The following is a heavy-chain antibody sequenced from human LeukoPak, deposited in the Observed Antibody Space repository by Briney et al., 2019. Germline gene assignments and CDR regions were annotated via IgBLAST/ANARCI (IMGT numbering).Heavy chain of an antibody. CDR3: AKGEGYFDY. J-gene: IGHJ4*02. Sequence: GGSLRLSCAASGFTLSSYWMSWVRQAPGKGLEWVANIKQDGSEKYYVDSVKGRFTISRHNAQNSLYLQMNSLRAEDTAVYYCAKGEGYFDYWGQGTLVTVSP. D-gene: IGHD3-16*01. V-gene: IGHV3-7*01. CDR2: IKQDGSEK. CDR1: GFTLSSYW.